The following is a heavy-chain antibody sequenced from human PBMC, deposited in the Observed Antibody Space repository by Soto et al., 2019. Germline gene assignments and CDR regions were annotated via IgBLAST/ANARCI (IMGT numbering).Heavy chain of an antibody. V-gene: IGHV3-48*02. D-gene: IGHD3-3*01. CDR3: ARDQKILDFWSGGAFDI. J-gene: IGHJ3*02. CDR1: GFTFSSYS. CDR2: ISSSSSTI. Sequence: HPGGSLRLSCAASGFTFSSYSMNWVRQAPGKGLEWVSYISSSSSTIYYADSVKGRFTISRDNAKNSLYLQMNSLRDEDTAVYYCARDQKILDFWSGGAFDIWGQGTMVTVSS.